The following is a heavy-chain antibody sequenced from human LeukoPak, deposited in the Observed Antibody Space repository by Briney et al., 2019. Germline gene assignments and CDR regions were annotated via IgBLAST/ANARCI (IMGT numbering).Heavy chain of an antibody. CDR2: ISGSGGST. J-gene: IGHJ4*02. CDR1: GCTYSSYA. D-gene: IGHD4-23*01. Sequence: GSLILSFPSPGCTYSSYAMRWVPQAPGKGLELVSVISGSGGSTFYADSEKARFTISRDISKNTLYLQMLSLSAEDAAVYYIVKYTGANETTVVTTYDIWGQGTLVTVSS. CDR3: VKYTGANETTVVTTYDI. V-gene: IGHV3-23*01.